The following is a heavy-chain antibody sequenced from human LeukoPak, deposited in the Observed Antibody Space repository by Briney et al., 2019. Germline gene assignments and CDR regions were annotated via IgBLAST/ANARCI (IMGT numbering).Heavy chain of an antibody. J-gene: IGHJ1*01. CDR2: INNSGST. Sequence: SETLCLTCAVYGGSFSGYYWSWIRQPPGKGLEWIGEINNSGSTNYNPSLKSRVTISVDTSKNQFSLKLSSVTAADTAVYYCARGRIQLWPEYFQHWGQGTLVTVSS. V-gene: IGHV4-34*01. CDR1: GGSFSGYY. CDR3: ARGRIQLWPEYFQH. D-gene: IGHD5-18*01.